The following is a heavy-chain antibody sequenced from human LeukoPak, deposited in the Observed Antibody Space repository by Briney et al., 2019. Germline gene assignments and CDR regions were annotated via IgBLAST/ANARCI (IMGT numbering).Heavy chain of an antibody. CDR3: ASVDGSGYYYVH. CDR1: GYTFTSYY. Sequence: GASVKVSCKASGYTFTSYYMHWVRQAPGQGLEWMGIINPSGGSTSHAQKFQGRVTMTRDTSTSTVYMELSSLRSEDTAVYYCASVDGSGYYYVHWGQGTLVTVSS. D-gene: IGHD3-22*01. J-gene: IGHJ4*02. CDR2: INPSGGST. V-gene: IGHV1-46*01.